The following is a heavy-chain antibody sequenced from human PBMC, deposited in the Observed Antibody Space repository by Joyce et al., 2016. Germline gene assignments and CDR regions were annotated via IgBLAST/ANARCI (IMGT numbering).Heavy chain of an antibody. V-gene: IGHV1-24*01. Sequence: QVDLEQSGAEVQKPGASVKVSCKVSGYTLTQVALHWVRQAPGKGLEVMGGFDPEIVKTIYAQRVPGRVTMTADTSTDIAYLEVGSLRSEDTAVYDCATAPLCGDQWFLEFWGQGTLVTVSS. D-gene: IGHD3-22*01. CDR1: GYTLTQVA. CDR2: FDPEIVKT. J-gene: IGHJ4*02. CDR3: ATAPLCGDQWFLEF.